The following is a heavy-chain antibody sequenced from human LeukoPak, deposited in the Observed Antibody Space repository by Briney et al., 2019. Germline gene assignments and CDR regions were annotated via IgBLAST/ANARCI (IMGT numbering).Heavy chain of an antibody. CDR3: ARVGTAYYYNYYMDV. Sequence: SVNVSCKASGGTFSTYAISWVRQAPGQGLEWMGRIIPVLGTPKYAQNFQGRVTITADESTSTAYMELSSLRSEDTAVYYCARVGTAYYYNYYMDVWGKGTTVTVSS. CDR1: GGTFSTYA. CDR2: IIPVLGTP. D-gene: IGHD7-27*01. V-gene: IGHV1-69*11. J-gene: IGHJ6*03.